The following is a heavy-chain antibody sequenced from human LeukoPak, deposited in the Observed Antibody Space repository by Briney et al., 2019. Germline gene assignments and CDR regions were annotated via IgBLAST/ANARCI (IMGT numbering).Heavy chain of an antibody. V-gene: IGHV4-34*01. CDR2: INHSGST. Sequence: PSETLSLTCAVYGGPFSGYYWSWIRQPPGKGLEWIGEINHSGSTNYNPSLKSRVTISVDTSKNQFSLKLSPVTAADTAVYYCARLGVRGVYYYYYMDVWAKGPRSPSP. CDR3: ARLGVRGVYYYYYMDV. CDR1: GGPFSGYY. J-gene: IGHJ6*03. D-gene: IGHD3-10*01.